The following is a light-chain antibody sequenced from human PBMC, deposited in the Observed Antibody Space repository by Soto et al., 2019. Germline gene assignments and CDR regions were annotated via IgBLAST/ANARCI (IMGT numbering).Light chain of an antibody. J-gene: IGLJ1*01. CDR2: EVT. CDR1: SGDIGSYTY. CDR3: NSYTTNSNRV. V-gene: IGLV2-14*01. Sequence: QSVLTQPASVSGSPGQSITISCTGTSGDIGSYTYVSWYQQYPGKAPKLLISEVTNRPSGVSNRFSGSKSGNTASLTISGLQAEDEAHYYCNSYTTNSNRVFGTGTKLTVL.